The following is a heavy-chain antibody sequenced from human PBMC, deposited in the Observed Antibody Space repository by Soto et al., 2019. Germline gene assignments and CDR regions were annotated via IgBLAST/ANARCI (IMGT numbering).Heavy chain of an antibody. V-gene: IGHV3-21*04. D-gene: IGHD1-26*01. J-gene: IGHJ4*02. Sequence: PGGSLRLSCAASGFTFSSYSMNWVRQAPGKGLEWVSAISSSSGSIYYADSVKGRFTISRDNAKNTLYLQMNSLRAEDTAVYYCAKDIPGVSGSYQGYFDYWGQGTLVTVSS. CDR1: GFTFSSYS. CDR3: AKDIPGVSGSYQGYFDY. CDR2: ISSSSGSI.